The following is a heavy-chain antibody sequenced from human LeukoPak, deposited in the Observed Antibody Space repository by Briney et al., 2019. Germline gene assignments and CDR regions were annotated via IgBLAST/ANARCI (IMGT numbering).Heavy chain of an antibody. D-gene: IGHD6-13*01. CDR2: IYYSGTT. J-gene: IGHJ4*02. CDR1: GGAISSYY. CDR3: ARGVYIAAAQYGY. V-gene: IGHV4-59*01. Sequence: SETLSLTCTVSGGAISSYYWSWIRQPPGKGLEWIGYIYYSGTTNYNPSLKSRVTISVDTSKNQFSLKLSSVTAADTAVYYCARGVYIAAAQYGYWGQGTLVTVSS.